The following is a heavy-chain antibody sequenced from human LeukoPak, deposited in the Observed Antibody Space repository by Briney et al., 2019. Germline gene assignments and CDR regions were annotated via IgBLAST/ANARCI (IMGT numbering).Heavy chain of an antibody. D-gene: IGHD4-23*01. V-gene: IGHV3-30*18. CDR3: AKDYGGNSDY. CDR2: ISYDGSNK. J-gene: IGHJ4*02. Sequence: GRSLRLSCAASGFTFSSYGMHWIRQAPGKGLEWVAVISYDGSNKYYADSVKGRFTISRDNSKNTLYLQMNSLRAEDTAVYYCAKDYGGNSDYWGQGTLVTVSS. CDR1: GFTFSSYG.